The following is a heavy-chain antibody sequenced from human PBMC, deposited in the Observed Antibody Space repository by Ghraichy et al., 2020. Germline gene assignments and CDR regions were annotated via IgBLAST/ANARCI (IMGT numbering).Heavy chain of an antibody. J-gene: IGHJ6*02. CDR3: ARDRSGGSLSHTRPITYYYGMDV. D-gene: IGHD2-15*01. CDR1: GGSISSYY. Sequence: SETLSLTCTVSGGSISSYYWSWIRQPPGKGLEWIGYIYYSGSTNYNPSLKSRVTISVDTSKNQFSLKLSSVTAADTAVYYCARDRSGGSLSHTRPITYYYGMDVWGQGTTVTVSS. CDR2: IYYSGST. V-gene: IGHV4-59*01.